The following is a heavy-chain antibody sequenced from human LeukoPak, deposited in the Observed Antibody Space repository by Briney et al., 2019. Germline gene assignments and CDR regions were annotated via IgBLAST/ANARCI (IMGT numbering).Heavy chain of an antibody. CDR2: LYYSGTT. Sequence: PSVTLSLTCSVSGGSINSYHWSWLRQPPGNGLEWLGNLYYSGTTKYNPSLKRRISISVDTSKNQFSLKLSSVTAADTAVYYCARWGEAAAGIYYWGQGTLVTVSS. J-gene: IGHJ4*02. CDR3: ARWGEAAAGIYY. CDR1: GGSINSYH. V-gene: IGHV4-59*01. D-gene: IGHD6-13*01.